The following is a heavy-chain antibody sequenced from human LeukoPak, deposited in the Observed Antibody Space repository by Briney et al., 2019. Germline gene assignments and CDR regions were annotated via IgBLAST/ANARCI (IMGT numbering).Heavy chain of an antibody. D-gene: IGHD2-2*01. CDR1: VCSIISSSYY. V-gene: IGHV4-39*01. Sequence: SETLSLTFTGSVCSIISSSYYLVWIRQPPGKGLEGIGSIYYSGSTYYHPSLKSRVTISVDTSKNQFSLKLSSVTAADTAVYYCAAIVVPAAPYWYLDLWGRGTLVTVSS. CDR2: IYYSGST. J-gene: IGHJ2*01. CDR3: AAIVVPAAPYWYLDL.